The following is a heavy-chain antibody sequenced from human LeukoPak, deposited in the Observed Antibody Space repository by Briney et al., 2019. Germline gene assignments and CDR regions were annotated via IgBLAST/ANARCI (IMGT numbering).Heavy chain of an antibody. CDR2: ICRSGAYC. J-gene: IGHJ1*01. V-gene: IGHV3-20*04. Sequence: GGPLRFSCDVSGFTITKHDMIWSRRPPGKGLEWVSSICRSGAYCQYAASVRGRFTISRDSSNDTLSPQMTGLQVADTAIYYCARGRPGPAYWGRGTLVPVSS. CDR3: ARGRPGPAY. CDR1: GFTITKHD.